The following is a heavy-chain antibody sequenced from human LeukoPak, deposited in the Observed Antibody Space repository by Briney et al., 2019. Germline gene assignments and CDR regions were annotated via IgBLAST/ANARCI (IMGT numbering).Heavy chain of an antibody. D-gene: IGHD6-13*01. J-gene: IGHJ4*01. CDR2: ISSSSSTI. V-gene: IGHV3-48*01. CDR3: AKDISGGDYSSSSFDY. Sequence: GGSLRLSCAASGFTFSSYAMNWVRQAPGKGLEWVSYISSSSSTIYYADSVKGRFTISRDNAKNSLYLQMNSLRAEDTAVYYCAKDISGGDYSSSSFDYWGQGTLVTVSS. CDR1: GFTFSSYA.